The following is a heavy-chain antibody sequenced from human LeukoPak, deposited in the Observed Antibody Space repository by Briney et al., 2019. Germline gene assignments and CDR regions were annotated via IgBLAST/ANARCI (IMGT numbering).Heavy chain of an antibody. CDR3: ARGLPQTYFDY. Sequence: GGSLRLSCAASGFTVSSNYMSWVRQATGMGLEWVSVIYSDASTYYADSVKGRFTISRHNSKNTLYLQMNSLRAEDTAVYYCARGLPQTYFDYWGQGTLVTVSS. J-gene: IGHJ4*02. CDR1: GFTVSSNY. CDR2: IYSDAST. V-gene: IGHV3-53*04.